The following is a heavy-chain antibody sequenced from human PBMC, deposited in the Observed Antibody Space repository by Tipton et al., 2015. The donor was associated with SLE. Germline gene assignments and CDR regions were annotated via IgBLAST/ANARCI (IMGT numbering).Heavy chain of an antibody. J-gene: IGHJ4*02. D-gene: IGHD1-26*01. CDR2: VYYSGTT. V-gene: IGHV4-30-4*01. Sequence: TLSLTCTVSGDSINSGDYYWSWIRQPPGKGLEWIGYVYYSGTTYYNSSLKSRLIISVDTSKNQFSLTLSSVTAADTALYYCARRIVGAGTLDYWGQGTLVTVSS. CDR1: GDSINSGDYY. CDR3: ARRIVGAGTLDY.